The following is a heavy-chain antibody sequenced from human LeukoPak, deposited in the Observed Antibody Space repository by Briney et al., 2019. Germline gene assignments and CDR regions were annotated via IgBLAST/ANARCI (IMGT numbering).Heavy chain of an antibody. Sequence: GGSLRLSCAASGFTFSSYWMSWVRQAPGKGLEWVANIKQDGSEKYYVDSVKGRFTISRDNAKNTVYLQMDSLRGEDTALYYCTKTTSGYSSGQYPGWPADHWGQGALVTVSS. J-gene: IGHJ4*02. CDR1: GFTFSSYW. D-gene: IGHD6-25*01. CDR2: IKQDGSEK. V-gene: IGHV3-7*03. CDR3: TKTTSGYSSGQYPGWPADH.